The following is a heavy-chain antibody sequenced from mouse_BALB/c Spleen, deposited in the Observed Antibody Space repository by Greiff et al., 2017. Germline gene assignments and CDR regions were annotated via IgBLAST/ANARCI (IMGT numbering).Heavy chain of an antibody. CDR2: IWAGGST. CDR3: ARGYGSSYRDFDY. CDR1: GFSLTSYG. D-gene: IGHD1-1*01. V-gene: IGHV2-9*02. J-gene: IGHJ2*01. Sequence: VKLVESGPGLVAPSQSLSITCTVSGFSLTSYGVHWVRQPPGKGLEWLGVIWAGGSTNYNSALMSRLSISKDNSKSQVFLKMNSLQTDDTAMYYCARGYGSSYRDFDYWGQGTTLTVSS.